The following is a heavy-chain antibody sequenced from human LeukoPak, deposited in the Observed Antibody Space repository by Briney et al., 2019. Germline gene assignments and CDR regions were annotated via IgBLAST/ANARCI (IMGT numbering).Heavy chain of an antibody. CDR1: GFTFSSYA. Sequence: GGSLRLSCAASGFTFSSYAVSWVRQAPGKGLEWVSAISGSGGSTYYADSVKGRFTISRDNSKNTLYLQMNSLRAEDTAVYYCAKDSSYYYDSSDCWGQGTLVTVSS. CDR2: ISGSGGST. CDR3: AKDSSYYYDSSDC. J-gene: IGHJ4*02. D-gene: IGHD3-22*01. V-gene: IGHV3-23*01.